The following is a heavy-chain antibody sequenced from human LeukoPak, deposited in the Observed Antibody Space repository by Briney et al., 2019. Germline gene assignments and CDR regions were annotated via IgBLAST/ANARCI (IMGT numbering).Heavy chain of an antibody. V-gene: IGHV3-48*01. Sequence: GGSLRLSCAASGFSFSHYSMTWARQASGKGLEWISYIGVGGRPANYADSVKARFTISRDDAQNSLYLQMNGLRAEDTAVYYCAKNTWKSSDSGRGRMDVWGQGTTVTVSS. D-gene: IGHD3-10*01. CDR3: AKNTWKSSDSGRGRMDV. J-gene: IGHJ6*02. CDR2: IGVGGRPA. CDR1: GFSFSHYS.